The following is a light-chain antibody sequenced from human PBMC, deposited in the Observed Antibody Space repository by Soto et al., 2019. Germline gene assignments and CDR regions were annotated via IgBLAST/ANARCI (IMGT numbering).Light chain of an antibody. CDR1: QSVSYN. CDR2: GAF. J-gene: IGKJ4*01. V-gene: IGKV3-15*01. Sequence: EIVMTQSPATLSVSPRETATLSCRASQSVSYNLAWYQQKPGQGPRLLIYGAFSRATGIPARFSGSGSGTEFTLTISSLQSEDFAVYYCQHYKNWPPLTFGGGTKVEIK. CDR3: QHYKNWPPLT.